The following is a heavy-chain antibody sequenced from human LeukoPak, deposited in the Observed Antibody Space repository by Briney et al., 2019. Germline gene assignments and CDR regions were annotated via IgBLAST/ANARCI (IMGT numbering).Heavy chain of an antibody. J-gene: IGHJ4*02. Sequence: PRGSLRLSCAPSGFTFDDYAMHWGRQVPGKGRGWVSFISWDGGSTYYADSVKGRFTNSRDNSKNSLYLQMNSLRAEDTALYYCAKGTLGDYRAGPDYWGRGTLVTVSS. CDR3: AKGTLGDYRAGPDY. D-gene: IGHD4-17*01. CDR2: ISWDGGST. CDR1: GFTFDDYA. V-gene: IGHV3-43D*03.